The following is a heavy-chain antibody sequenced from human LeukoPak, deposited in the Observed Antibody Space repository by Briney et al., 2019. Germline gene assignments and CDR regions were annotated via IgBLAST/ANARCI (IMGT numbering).Heavy chain of an antibody. CDR3: ARGPYYDFWSGYPIIGYYYYHMDV. J-gene: IGHJ6*03. Sequence: SETLSLTCTVSGGSISSGSYYWSWIRQPAGKGLEWIGRIYTSGSTNYNPSLKSRVTISVDTSKNQFSLKLSSVTAADTAVYYCARGPYYDFWSGYPIIGYYYYHMDVWGKGTTVTVSS. D-gene: IGHD3-3*01. CDR1: GGSISSGSYY. CDR2: IYTSGST. V-gene: IGHV4-61*02.